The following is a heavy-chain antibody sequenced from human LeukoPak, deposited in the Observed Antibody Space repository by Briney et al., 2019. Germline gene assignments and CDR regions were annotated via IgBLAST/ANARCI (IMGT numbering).Heavy chain of an antibody. CDR2: ISSSSGSNK. CDR3: ARKTVGAKNWFDP. CDR1: GFTFSDYY. V-gene: IGHV3-11*04. Sequence: GGSLRLSCAASGFTFSDYYMSWIRQAPGKGLEWDSYISSSSGSNKYYADSVKGRFTISRDNAKNSLYLQMNSLRADDSAVYYCARKTVGAKNWFDPWGQGTLVTVSS. D-gene: IGHD1-26*01. J-gene: IGHJ5*02.